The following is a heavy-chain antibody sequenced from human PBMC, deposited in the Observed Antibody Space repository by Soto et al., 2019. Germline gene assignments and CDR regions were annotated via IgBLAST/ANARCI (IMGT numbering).Heavy chain of an antibody. J-gene: IGHJ4*02. D-gene: IGHD3-3*01. CDR1: GFTFSSYS. Sequence: GSLRLSCAASGFTFSSYSMNWVRQAPGKGLEWVSSISSSSSYIYYADSVKGRFTISRDNAKNSLYLQMNSLRAEDTAVYYCARVYATRIFGVVITHHYFDYWGQGTLVTVSS. CDR3: ARVYATRIFGVVITHHYFDY. V-gene: IGHV3-21*01. CDR2: ISSSSSYI.